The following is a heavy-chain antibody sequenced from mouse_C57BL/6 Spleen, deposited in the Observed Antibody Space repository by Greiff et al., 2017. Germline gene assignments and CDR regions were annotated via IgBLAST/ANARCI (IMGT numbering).Heavy chain of an antibody. V-gene: IGHV1-15*01. J-gene: IGHJ2*01. CDR1: GYTFTDYE. CDR2: IDPETGGT. Sequence: VQLQQSGAELVRPGASVTLSCKASGYTFTDYEMHWVKQTPVHGLEWIGAIDPETGGTAYNQKFKGKAILTADKSSSTAYMELRSLTSEDSAVYYCTRSGFTTVVAPYFDYWGQGTTLTVSS. CDR3: TRSGFTTVVAPYFDY. D-gene: IGHD1-1*01.